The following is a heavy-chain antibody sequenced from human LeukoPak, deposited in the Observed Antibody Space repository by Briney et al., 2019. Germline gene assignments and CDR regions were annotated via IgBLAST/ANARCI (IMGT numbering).Heavy chain of an antibody. D-gene: IGHD2-2*01. CDR2: ISWNSGRI. V-gene: IGHV3-9*01. CDR1: GFTFDDYA. Sequence: GGSLRLSCAASGFTFDDYAMHWVRQAPGKGLEWVSGISWNSGRIGYADSVKGRFTISRDNAKNSLYLQMNSLRAEDTAVYYCARETDSTLFDYWGQGTLVTVSS. CDR3: ARETDSTLFDY. J-gene: IGHJ4*02.